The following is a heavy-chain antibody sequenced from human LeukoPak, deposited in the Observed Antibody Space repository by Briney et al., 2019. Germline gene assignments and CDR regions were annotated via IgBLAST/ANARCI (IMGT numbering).Heavy chain of an antibody. CDR1: GFTFSSYG. D-gene: IGHD6-13*01. V-gene: IGHV3-30*02. J-gene: IGHJ4*02. CDR2: IRYDGSNK. Sequence: PGGSLRLSCAASGFTFSSYGMHWDRQAPGKGLEWVAFIRYDGSNKYYADSVKGRFTISRDNSKNTLYLQMNSLRAEDTAVYYCAKVLPGIAAAADYFDYWGQGTLVTVSS. CDR3: AKVLPGIAAAADYFDY.